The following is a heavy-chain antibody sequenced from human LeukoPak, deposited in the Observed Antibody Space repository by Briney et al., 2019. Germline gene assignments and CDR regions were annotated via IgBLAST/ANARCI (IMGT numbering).Heavy chain of an antibody. D-gene: IGHD1-26*01. Sequence: PSETLSLTCTVSGGSISSSSYYWGWIRQPPGKGLEWIGNIYYSGTTYYNPSLKSRVTISVDTSKNQFSLKLSSVTAADTAVYYCARLPEWELNGSYYFDYWGQGTLVTVSS. CDR2: IYYSGTT. V-gene: IGHV4-39*07. CDR1: GGSISSSSYY. CDR3: ARLPEWELNGSYYFDY. J-gene: IGHJ4*02.